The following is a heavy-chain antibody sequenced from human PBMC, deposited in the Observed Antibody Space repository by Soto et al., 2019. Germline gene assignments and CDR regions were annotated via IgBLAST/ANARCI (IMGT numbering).Heavy chain of an antibody. D-gene: IGHD3-22*01. Sequence: AASVKVSCKASGGTFSSYAISWVRQAPGQGLEWMGGIIPIFGTANYAQKFQGRVTITADKSTSTAYMELSSLRSEDTAVYYWAQSKIRLLLNGFDIWGQGSMVTFS. V-gene: IGHV1-69*06. CDR1: GGTFSSYA. CDR3: AQSKIRLLLNGFDI. CDR2: IIPIFGTA. J-gene: IGHJ3*02.